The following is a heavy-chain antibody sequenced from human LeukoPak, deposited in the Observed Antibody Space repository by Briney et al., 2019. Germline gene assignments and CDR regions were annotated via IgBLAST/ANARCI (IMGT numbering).Heavy chain of an antibody. CDR2: ISGSGGDT. CDR1: GFALSNYA. D-gene: IGHD5-12*01. V-gene: IGHV3-23*01. J-gene: IGHJ5*02. Sequence: GSLRLSCAASGFALSNYAKSRVRQAPGKGLEWVSSISGSGGDTYYSDSVKGRLTISRDNSKNTLYLQMNSLRGEDTALYYCTKDGCVANINWFDPWGQGTLVTVSS. CDR3: TKDGCVANINWFDP.